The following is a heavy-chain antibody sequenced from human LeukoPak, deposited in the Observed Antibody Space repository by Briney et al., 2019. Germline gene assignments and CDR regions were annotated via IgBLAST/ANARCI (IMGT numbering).Heavy chain of an antibody. D-gene: IGHD5-12*01. J-gene: IGHJ6*03. V-gene: IGHV3-21*01. Sequence: GGSLRLSCAASGFTFSSYSMNWVRQAPGKGLEWVSSISSSSSYIYYADSVKGRFTISRDNAKNSLYLQMNSLRAEDTAVYYCARAEDSGYDHYYYYMDVWGKGTTVTISS. CDR3: ARAEDSGYDHYYYYMDV. CDR1: GFTFSSYS. CDR2: ISSSSSYI.